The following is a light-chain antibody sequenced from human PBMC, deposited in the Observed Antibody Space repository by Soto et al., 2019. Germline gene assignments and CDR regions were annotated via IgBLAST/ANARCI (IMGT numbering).Light chain of an antibody. CDR2: EVS. J-gene: IGKJ4*01. Sequence: EVVMTQSPLSLPVTLGQPASIFCRSSQSLLYSDGKTFLTWFHQRPGQAPSRLIYEVSNRDSGVPDRVSGSGSGTYFTLKISRVEAEDVGVYYCMQGTHWPITFGGGTKVEIK. CDR1: QSLLYSDGKTF. V-gene: IGKV2-30*01. CDR3: MQGTHWPIT.